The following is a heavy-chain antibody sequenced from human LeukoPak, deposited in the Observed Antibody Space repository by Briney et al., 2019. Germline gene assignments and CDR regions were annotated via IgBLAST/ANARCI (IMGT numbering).Heavy chain of an antibody. D-gene: IGHD4-17*01. J-gene: IGHJ4*02. Sequence: GGSLRLSCAASGFTFSNYPMNWVRQAPGKGLEWVSAITTDGSRTYNADSVKGRFTISRDNSKNTLYLQMNSLRAEDTAVYYCAKGNTVTPDYWGQGTLVTISS. V-gene: IGHV3-23*01. CDR3: AKGNTVTPDY. CDR1: GFTFSNYP. CDR2: ITTDGSRT.